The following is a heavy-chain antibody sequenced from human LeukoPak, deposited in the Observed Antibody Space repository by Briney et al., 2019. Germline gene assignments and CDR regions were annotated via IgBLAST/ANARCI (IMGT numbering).Heavy chain of an antibody. J-gene: IGHJ4*02. CDR3: ARDGPPAGAGDFDY. CDR2: IGSTSI. CDR1: GFSTSTYS. V-gene: IGHV3-48*01. D-gene: IGHD2-2*01. Sequence: GGSLRLSCAASGFSTSTYSMGWVRQAPWHGLERVSYIGSTSIYADSVKGRFTISRDNAKNSLYLQMNSLRAEDTAVYYCARDGPPAGAGDFDYWGQGTPVTVSS.